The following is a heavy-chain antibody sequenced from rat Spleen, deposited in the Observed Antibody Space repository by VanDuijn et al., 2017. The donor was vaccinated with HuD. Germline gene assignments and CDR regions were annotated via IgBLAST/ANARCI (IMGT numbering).Heavy chain of an antibody. CDR2: ISSGDSSGHSGT. D-gene: IGHD1-9*01. V-gene: IGHV5-17*01. CDR1: GFTFSDYN. CDR3: ARRHYGYTDYFDY. Sequence: EVQLVESDGGLVQPGRSLKFSCAASGFTFSDYNMAWVRQAPKKGMEWVATISSGDSSGHSGTYYRDSVKGRFTISRDNAKSTLSLQMDSLTSEDTATYYCARRHYGYTDYFDYWGQGVMVTVSS. J-gene: IGHJ2*01.